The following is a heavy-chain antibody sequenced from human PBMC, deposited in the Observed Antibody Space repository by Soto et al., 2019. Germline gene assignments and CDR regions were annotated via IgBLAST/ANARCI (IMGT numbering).Heavy chain of an antibody. V-gene: IGHV3-11*06. D-gene: IGHD6-19*01. Sequence: PGGSLRLSCAASGFTFSDYYMSWIRQAPGKGLEWVSYISTSTSYTNYADSVKGRFTISRDNAKNSLYLHMNSLRAEDTAVYYCARVGEQWLEFDYWGQGTLVTVSS. CDR1: GFTFSDYY. CDR3: ARVGEQWLEFDY. J-gene: IGHJ4*02. CDR2: ISTSTSYT.